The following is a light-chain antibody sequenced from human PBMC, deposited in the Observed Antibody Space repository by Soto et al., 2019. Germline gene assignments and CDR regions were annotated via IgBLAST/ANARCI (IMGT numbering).Light chain of an antibody. Sequence: EIVLTQSPATLSLSPGERATLSCRASQSVSSYLVWYQQKPGQAPRLLIYDASNRATGIPARFSGSGSGTDFTLTISSLEPEDFAVYYCLQRSNWPLTFGGGTKVEIK. CDR1: QSVSSY. J-gene: IGKJ4*01. CDR2: DAS. V-gene: IGKV3-11*01. CDR3: LQRSNWPLT.